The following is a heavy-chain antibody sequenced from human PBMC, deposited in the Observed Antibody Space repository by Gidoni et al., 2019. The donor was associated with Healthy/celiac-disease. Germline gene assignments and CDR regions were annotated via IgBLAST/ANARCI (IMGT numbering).Heavy chain of an antibody. CDR2: IWYDGSNK. V-gene: IGHV3-33*01. Sequence: QVQLVESGGGVVQPGRSLRLSCAASVFTFSSYGMHWVRQAPGKGLEWVAVIWYDGSNKYYADSVKGRFTISRDNSKNTLYLQMNSLRAEDTAVYYCARAEVYSSSSYWYFDLWGRGTLVTVSS. J-gene: IGHJ2*01. D-gene: IGHD6-6*01. CDR1: VFTFSSYG. CDR3: ARAEVYSSSSYWYFDL.